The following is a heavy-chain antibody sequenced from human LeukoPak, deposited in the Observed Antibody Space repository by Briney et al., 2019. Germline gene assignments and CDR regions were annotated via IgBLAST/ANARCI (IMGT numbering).Heavy chain of an antibody. Sequence: WESLKISCKGSGYSFTSYWIGWVRQMPGKGLEWMGIIYPGDSDTRYSPTFHGQVTISADKCISTAYLQSSSLKPSDPAMYYCARQGDYKGYYYYYMDVWGKGTTVTVSS. V-gene: IGHV5-51*01. CDR3: ARQGDYKGYYYYYMDV. CDR1: GYSFTSYW. D-gene: IGHD4-11*01. J-gene: IGHJ6*03. CDR2: IYPGDSDT.